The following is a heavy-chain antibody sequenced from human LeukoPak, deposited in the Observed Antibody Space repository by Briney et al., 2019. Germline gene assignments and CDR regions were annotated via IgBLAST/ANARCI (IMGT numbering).Heavy chain of an antibody. J-gene: IGHJ4*02. D-gene: IGHD5-12*01. CDR2: INPNSGGT. CDR1: GYTFTGYY. V-gene: IGHV1-2*02. Sequence: ASVKVSCKASGYTFTGYYMHWVRQAPGQGLEWMGWINPNSGGTNYAQKFQGRVTMTRDTSISTAYMELSRLRSDDTSVYYCARDRGGYDWDYYFDYWGQGTLVTVSS. CDR3: ARDRGGYDWDYYFDY.